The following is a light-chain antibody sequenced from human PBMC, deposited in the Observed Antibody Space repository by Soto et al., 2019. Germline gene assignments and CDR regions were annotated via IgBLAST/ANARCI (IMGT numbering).Light chain of an antibody. CDR2: DAS. CDR3: QQYDRLPPHT. J-gene: IGKJ2*01. Sequence: DIQMTQSPSSLSASVGDTVTITCQASQDIDNYLNWYQHKPGQAPKLLIYDASYLETGVTSRFSGRRSGTPVTFTISSLRPEDTAPYYCQQYDRLPPHTFRQGTKLE. CDR1: QDIDNY. V-gene: IGKV1-33*01.